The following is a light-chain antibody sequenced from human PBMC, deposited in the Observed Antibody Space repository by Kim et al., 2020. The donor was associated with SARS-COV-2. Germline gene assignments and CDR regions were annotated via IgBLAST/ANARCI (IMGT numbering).Light chain of an antibody. CDR1: QSLLQSNGYNY. V-gene: IGKV2-28*01. J-gene: IGKJ3*01. Sequence: ASISCRSSQSLLQSNGYNYLDWYLQKPGQSPQLLIYLGSNRASGVPDRFSGSGSGTDFTLKISRVEAEDVGVYYCMQALQTPRFTFGPGTKVDIK. CDR2: LGS. CDR3: MQALQTPRFT.